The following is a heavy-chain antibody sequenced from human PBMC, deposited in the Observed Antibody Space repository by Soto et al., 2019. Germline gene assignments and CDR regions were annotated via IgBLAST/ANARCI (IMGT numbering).Heavy chain of an antibody. CDR3: ARDCSGGSCYHGMDD. Sequence: WSLRLSCAASGFNFNSYTINWVRQAPGKRLEWLSSISSSGYIFSTDSVRGRFTISRDNAKNSVYLQINSLRAEDTAVYFCARDCSGGSCYHGMDDWGQGTRVSAAS. D-gene: IGHD2-15*01. CDR1: GFNFNSYT. CDR2: ISSSGYI. V-gene: IGHV3-21*01. J-gene: IGHJ6*02.